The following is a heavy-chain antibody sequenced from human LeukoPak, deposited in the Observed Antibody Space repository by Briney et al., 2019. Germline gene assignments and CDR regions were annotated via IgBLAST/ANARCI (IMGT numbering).Heavy chain of an antibody. CDR1: GGSINSYY. Sequence: PSETLSLTCNVSGGSINSYYWSWIRQPPGKRLEXXXYTFYSGSTDYNPSLKSRVTMSLDTPKNQFSLKLTSVTATDTAVYYCARVPGVVTGSYYFDSWGQGTLVTVSP. D-gene: IGHD2-21*02. CDR3: ARVPGVVTGSYYFDS. J-gene: IGHJ4*02. V-gene: IGHV4-59*01. CDR2: TFYSGST.